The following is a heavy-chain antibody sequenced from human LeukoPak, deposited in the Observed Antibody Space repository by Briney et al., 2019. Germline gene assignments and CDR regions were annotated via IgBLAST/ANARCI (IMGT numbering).Heavy chain of an antibody. Sequence: GGSLRLPRAASGFIFTSHSLNGVRQAPAKGLEWVSFIDSSSSSIHYADSVRGRFTISRDNAKNFLYLQMNSLRAEDTAEYFCARGNGPGSFIIDYWGQGTLVAASS. J-gene: IGHJ4*02. D-gene: IGHD3-10*01. CDR3: ARGNGPGSFIIDY. CDR1: GFIFTSHS. CDR2: IDSSSSSI. V-gene: IGHV3-48*01.